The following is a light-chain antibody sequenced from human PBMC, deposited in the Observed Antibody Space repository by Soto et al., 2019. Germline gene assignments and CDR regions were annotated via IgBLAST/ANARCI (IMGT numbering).Light chain of an antibody. J-gene: IGKJ1*01. Sequence: EIVMTQSRVSVFVSPGERATLSCRASQSVGTNLAWYQQKPGQAPRLLIYGASTRATGIPARFSGSGSGTEFTLTISSLQSEDFAVYYCQQYNNWPPRTFGQGTNVDIK. CDR1: QSVGTN. CDR3: QQYNNWPPRT. V-gene: IGKV3-15*01. CDR2: GAS.